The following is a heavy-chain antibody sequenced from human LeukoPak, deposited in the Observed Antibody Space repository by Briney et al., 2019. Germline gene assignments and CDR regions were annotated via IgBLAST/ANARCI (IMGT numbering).Heavy chain of an antibody. D-gene: IGHD3-10*01. CDR2: IYYSGST. CDR1: GGSISSYY. V-gene: IGHV4-59*01. J-gene: IGHJ6*02. CDR3: ASFPTRITMVRGAPYGMDV. Sequence: SETLSLTCTVSGGSISSYYWSWIRQPPGKGLEWIGYIYYSGSTNYNPSLKSRVTISVDTSKNQFSLKLSSVTAADTAVYYCASFPTRITMVRGAPYGMDVWGQGTTVTVSS.